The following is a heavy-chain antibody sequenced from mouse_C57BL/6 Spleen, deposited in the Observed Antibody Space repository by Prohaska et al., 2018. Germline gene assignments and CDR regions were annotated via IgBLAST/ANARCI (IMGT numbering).Heavy chain of an antibody. J-gene: IGHJ3*01. D-gene: IGHD1-1*01. CDR2: IYPGSGST. V-gene: IGHV1-55*01. CDR3: ARSGYYDSPWFAY. CDR1: GYTFTSYW. Sequence: QVQLQQPGAELVKPGVSVKMSCNASGYTFTSYWITWVKQRLGQGLAWIGDIYPGSGSTNYNEKFKRKATLTVDRSSSTAYMQLSSLTYEDSAVYYCARSGYYDSPWFAYWGQGTLVTVSA.